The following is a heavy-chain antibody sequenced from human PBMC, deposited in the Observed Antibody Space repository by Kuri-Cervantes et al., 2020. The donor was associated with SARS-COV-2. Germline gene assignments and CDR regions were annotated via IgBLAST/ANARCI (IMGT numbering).Heavy chain of an antibody. Sequence: ASVKVSCKASGYTFTGYYMHWVRQAPGQGLEWMGWINPNSGGTNYAQKFQGWVTMTRDTSISTAYMELSRLRSDDTAVYYCARAGYDSSGYYYYFDYWGQGNLVNVSS. CDR1: GYTFTGYY. CDR2: INPNSGGT. V-gene: IGHV1-2*04. D-gene: IGHD3-22*01. J-gene: IGHJ4*02. CDR3: ARAGYDSSGYYYYFDY.